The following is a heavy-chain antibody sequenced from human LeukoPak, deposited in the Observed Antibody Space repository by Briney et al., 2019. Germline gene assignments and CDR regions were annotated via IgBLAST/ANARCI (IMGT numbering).Heavy chain of an antibody. CDR1: GGSISSSSYY. J-gene: IGHJ4*02. CDR2: IYYSGST. CDR3: ARREYSGSFFDY. V-gene: IGHV4-39*01. Sequence: PSETLSLTCTVSGGSISSSSYYRGWIRQPPGKGLEWIGSIYYSGSTYYNPSLKSRVTISVDTSKNQFSLKLSSVTAADTAVYYCARREYSGSFFDYWGQGTLVTVSS. D-gene: IGHD1-26*01.